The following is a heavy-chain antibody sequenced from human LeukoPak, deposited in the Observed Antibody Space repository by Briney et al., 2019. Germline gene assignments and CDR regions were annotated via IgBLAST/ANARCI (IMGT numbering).Heavy chain of an antibody. CDR3: AREGYSYVTRGYGMDV. D-gene: IGHD5-18*01. V-gene: IGHV1-69*13. J-gene: IGHJ6*02. CDR2: IIPIFGTA. CDR1: GGTFSSYA. Sequence: ASVKVSCKASGGTFSSYAISWVRQAPGQGLEWMGGIIPIFGTANYAQKFQGRVTITADESTSTAYMELSSLRSEDTAVYYCAREGYSYVTRGYGMDVWGQGTTVTASS.